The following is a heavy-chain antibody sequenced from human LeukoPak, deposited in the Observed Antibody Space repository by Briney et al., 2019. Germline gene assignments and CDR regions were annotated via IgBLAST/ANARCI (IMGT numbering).Heavy chain of an antibody. J-gene: IGHJ4*02. CDR3: AKKSLSLGGNREPFDY. CDR1: GFTFSSYA. CDR2: ISGSGGST. Sequence: GGSLRLSCAASGFTFSSYAMSWVRQAPGKGLEWVSAISGSGGSTYYADSVKGRLTISRDNSKNTLYLQMNSLRAEDTAVYYCAKKSLSLGGNREPFDYWGQGTLVTVSS. D-gene: IGHD4-23*01. V-gene: IGHV3-23*01.